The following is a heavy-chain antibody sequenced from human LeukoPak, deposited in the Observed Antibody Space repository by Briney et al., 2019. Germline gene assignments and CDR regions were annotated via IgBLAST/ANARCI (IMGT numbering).Heavy chain of an antibody. CDR1: GGSVSSGSYY. Sequence: SETLSLTCTVSGGSVSSGSYYWSWIRQPPGKGLEWIGYIYYSGSTNYNPSLKSRVTISVGTSKNQFSLKLSSVTAADTAVYYCASDSVAGTFFDYWGQGTLVTVSS. CDR2: IYYSGST. CDR3: ASDSVAGTFFDY. V-gene: IGHV4-61*01. J-gene: IGHJ4*02. D-gene: IGHD6-19*01.